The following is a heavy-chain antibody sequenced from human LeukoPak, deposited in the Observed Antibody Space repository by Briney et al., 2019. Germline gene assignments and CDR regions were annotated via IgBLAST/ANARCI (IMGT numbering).Heavy chain of an antibody. V-gene: IGHV4-59*01. CDR2: IYYSGNT. CDR3: ARAGSWKLNFDY. CDR1: GGSISSYY. J-gene: IGHJ4*02. Sequence: SETLSLTCTVSGGSISSYYWSWIRQPPGKGLEWIGYIYYSGNTNYNPSLKTRVTTSVDTSKNQFSLKLSSVTAADTAVYYCARAGSWKLNFDYWGQGTLVTVSS. D-gene: IGHD6-13*01.